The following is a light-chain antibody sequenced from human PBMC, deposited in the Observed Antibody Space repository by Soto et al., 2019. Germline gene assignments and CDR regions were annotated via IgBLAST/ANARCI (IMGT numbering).Light chain of an antibody. Sequence: DTQITQSPSTLSASVGDTVTITCRASQTIYTWLAWYQQKPGKAPKVIIYDASTLESGVPSRFSGSGSGTEFTRTISGLQPDAFATYHCQQYNDYLPYSFGQGTKVQIK. J-gene: IGKJ2*01. CDR3: QQYNDYLPYS. V-gene: IGKV1-5*01. CDR2: DAS. CDR1: QTIYTW.